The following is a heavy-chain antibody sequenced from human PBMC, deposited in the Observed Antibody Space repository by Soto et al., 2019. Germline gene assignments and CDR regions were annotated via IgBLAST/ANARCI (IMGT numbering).Heavy chain of an antibody. CDR2: ISYDGSNK. D-gene: IGHD6-13*01. Sequence: QVQLVESGGGVVQPGRSLRLSCAASRFTFSSYAMHWVRQAQGKRLEWVAVISYDGSNKYYADSVKGRFTISRDNSKNTLYLQMNSLRAEDTAVYYCARDRLYSSSWYDYWGQGTLVTVSS. CDR3: ARDRLYSSSWYDY. CDR1: RFTFSSYA. J-gene: IGHJ4*02. V-gene: IGHV3-30-3*01.